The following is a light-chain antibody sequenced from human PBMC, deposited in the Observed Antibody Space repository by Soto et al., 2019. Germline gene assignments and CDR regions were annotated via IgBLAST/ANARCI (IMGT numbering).Light chain of an antibody. Sequence: NFMLTQPHSVSESPGKTVTISCTRSSGSIASNYVQWYQQRPGSAPTTVMYDDDQRPSGVPDRFSGSIDRSSNSASLTISGLKTEDEADYYCQSYDGGWVFGGGTKLTVL. V-gene: IGLV6-57*04. CDR3: QSYDGGWV. CDR2: DDD. J-gene: IGLJ3*02. CDR1: SGSIASNY.